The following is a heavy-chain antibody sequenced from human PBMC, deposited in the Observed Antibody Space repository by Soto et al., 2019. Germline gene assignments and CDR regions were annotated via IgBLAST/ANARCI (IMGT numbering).Heavy chain of an antibody. CDR2: IYYSGST. D-gene: IGHD3-22*01. V-gene: IGHV4-31*03. J-gene: IGHJ3*02. CDR3: ARSRDSSGYYYYSTKDDAFDI. Sequence: QVQLQESGPGLVKPSQTLSLTCTVSGGSISSGGYYWSWIRQHPGKGLEWIGYIYYSGSTYYNPSLKSRVTISVDTSKNQFSLKLSSVTAADTVVYYCARSRDSSGYYYYSTKDDAFDIWGQGTMVTVSS. CDR1: GGSISSGGYY.